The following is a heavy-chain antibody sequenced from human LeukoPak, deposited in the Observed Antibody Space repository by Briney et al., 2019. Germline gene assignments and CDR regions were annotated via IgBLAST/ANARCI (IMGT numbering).Heavy chain of an antibody. CDR3: ARGGYYYNY. J-gene: IGHJ4*02. Sequence: PSETLSLTCTVSGDSIRTFYWTCLRQPPGKGLEWIGYSGNTGSTNYNPSLKSRVTISLDTSKNQFSLKLTSVTAADAAVYYCARGGYYYNYWGQGTLVTVSS. V-gene: IGHV4-59*01. CDR1: GDSIRTFY. CDR2: SGNTGST. D-gene: IGHD3-22*01.